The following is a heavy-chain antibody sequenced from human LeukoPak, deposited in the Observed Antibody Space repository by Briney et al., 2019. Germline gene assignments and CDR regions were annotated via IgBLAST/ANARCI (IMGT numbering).Heavy chain of an antibody. V-gene: IGHV3-7*01. CDR3: ARDLPAFSSGWYYFDY. CDR1: GFTFSSYW. CDR2: IKQDGSEK. Sequence: GGSLRLSCAASGFTFSSYWMSWVRQAPGKGLEWVANIKQDGSEKYYVDSVMGRFTISRDNAKNSLYLQMNSLRAEDTAVYYCARDLPAFSSGWYYFDYWGQGTLVTVSS. J-gene: IGHJ4*02. D-gene: IGHD6-19*01.